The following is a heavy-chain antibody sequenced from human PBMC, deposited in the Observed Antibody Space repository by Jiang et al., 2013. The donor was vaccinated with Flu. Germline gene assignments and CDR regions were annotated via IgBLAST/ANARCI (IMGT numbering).Heavy chain of an antibody. CDR1: GFSLSTSGMC. Sequence: KPTQTLTLTCTFSGFSLSTSGMCVSWIRQPPGKALEWLALIDWDDDKYYSTSLKTRLTISKDTSKNQVVLTMTNMDPVDTATYYCARIRRYDFWSGYNDPNPYNWFDPWGQGTLVTVSS. V-gene: IGHV2-70*01. CDR3: ARIRRYDFWSGYNDPNPYNWFDP. CDR2: IDWDDDK. J-gene: IGHJ5*02. D-gene: IGHD3-3*01.